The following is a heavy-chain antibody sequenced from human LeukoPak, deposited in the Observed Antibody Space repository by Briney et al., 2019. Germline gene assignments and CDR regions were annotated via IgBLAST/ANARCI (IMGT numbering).Heavy chain of an antibody. V-gene: IGHV3-30*18. CDR3: AKDVISGRYYYYGMDV. Sequence: GRSLRLSCAASGFTFSSYGMHWVRQAPGKGLEWVAVISYDGSNKYYADSVKGRFTISRDNSKNTLYLQMNSLRAEDTAVYYCAKDVISGRYYYYGMDVWGQGTTVTVSS. CDR1: GFTFSSYG. J-gene: IGHJ6*02. CDR2: ISYDGSNK. D-gene: IGHD1-26*01.